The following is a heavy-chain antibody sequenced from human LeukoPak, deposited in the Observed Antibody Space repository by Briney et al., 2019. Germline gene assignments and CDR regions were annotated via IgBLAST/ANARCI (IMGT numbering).Heavy chain of an antibody. CDR1: GNSISSGDNY. CDR2: IYTSGST. J-gene: IGHJ4*02. V-gene: IGHV4-61*02. D-gene: IGHD4-23*01. Sequence: PSETLSLTCTVSGNSISSGDNYWSWIRQPAGKGLEWIGRIYTSGSTNYNPSLKSRVTISGDTSKNQFSLRLSSVTAADTAVYYCARDVPTVVTRRHYFDYWGQGILVTVSS. CDR3: ARDVPTVVTRRHYFDY.